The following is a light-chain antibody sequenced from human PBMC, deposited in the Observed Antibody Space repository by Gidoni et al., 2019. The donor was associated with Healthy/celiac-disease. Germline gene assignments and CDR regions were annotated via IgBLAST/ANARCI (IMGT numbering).Light chain of an antibody. J-gene: IGKJ1*01. CDR1: QGISNY. CDR2: AAS. Sequence: DIQMTQSPSPLSASVGDRVTITGRASQGISNYLAWYQQKPGKVPKLLIYAASTLQSGVPSRFSGSGSGTDFTLTISSLQPEDVATYYCQKYNSAPRTFGQGTKVEIK. V-gene: IGKV1-27*01. CDR3: QKYNSAPRT.